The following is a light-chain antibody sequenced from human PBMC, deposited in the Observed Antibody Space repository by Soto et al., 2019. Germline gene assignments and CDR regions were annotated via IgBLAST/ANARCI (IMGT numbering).Light chain of an antibody. Sequence: DIVMTQSPDSLAVSLGERATIKCTSSQNILYNSNNKNYLTWYQQKPGQPPKLLIYWASTRESGVPDRFSGSGSGTEFTLTINSLQAEDVAVYYCQQFYSTPHTFGQGTKLEIK. CDR3: QQFYSTPHT. J-gene: IGKJ2*01. V-gene: IGKV4-1*01. CDR1: QNILYNSNNKNY. CDR2: WAS.